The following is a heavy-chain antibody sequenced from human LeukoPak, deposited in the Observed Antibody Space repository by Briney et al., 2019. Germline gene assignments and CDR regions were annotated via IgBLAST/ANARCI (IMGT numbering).Heavy chain of an antibody. CDR3: ARCRIAAVH. Sequence: PVGSLRLSCAASGFTFSDYWMTWVRQAPGKGLEWVANIKQNGSEKYYVGSVKGRFTISRDNAKNSLYLQMNSLRAEDTAVYYCARCRIAAVHWGQGTLVTVSS. J-gene: IGHJ4*02. CDR2: IKQNGSEK. D-gene: IGHD6-13*01. CDR1: GFTFSDYW. V-gene: IGHV3-7*01.